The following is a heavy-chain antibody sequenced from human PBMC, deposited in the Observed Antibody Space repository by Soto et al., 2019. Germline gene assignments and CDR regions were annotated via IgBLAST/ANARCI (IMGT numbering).Heavy chain of an antibody. CDR1: GITFRRTA. V-gene: IGHV1-58*01. D-gene: IGHD3-3*01. Sequence: QMQLVQSGPEVKKPGTSVKVSCKASGITFRRTAVQWMRQARGQRLEWIGRIVVGTGSITYAQIVQERIAITRDMSTITALVGLTGLRPEETPFFFCAAAAHREDFWSSYLFSYSSMGVWGQGTTVTFSS. CDR2: IVVGTGSI. J-gene: IGHJ6*02. CDR3: AAAAHREDFWSSYLFSYSSMGV.